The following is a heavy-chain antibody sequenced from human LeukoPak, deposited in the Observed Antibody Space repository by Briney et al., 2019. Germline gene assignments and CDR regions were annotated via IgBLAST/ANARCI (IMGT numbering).Heavy chain of an antibody. J-gene: IGHJ4*02. CDR3: ATLGYSSSLRDY. CDR1: GFTFSSYA. CDR2: ISYDGSNK. V-gene: IGHV3-30*04. D-gene: IGHD6-19*01. Sequence: PGRSLRLSCAASGFTFSSYAMHWVRRAPGKGLEWVAVISYDGSNKYYADSVKGRFTISRDNSKNTLYLQMNSLRAEDTAVYYCATLGYSSSLRDYWGQGTLVTVSS.